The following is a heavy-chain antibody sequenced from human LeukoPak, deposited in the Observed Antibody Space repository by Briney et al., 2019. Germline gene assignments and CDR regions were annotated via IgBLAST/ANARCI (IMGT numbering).Heavy chain of an antibody. J-gene: IGHJ4*02. Sequence: GGSLRLSCAASGFTFSSYAMSWARQAPGKGLEWVSGISASGGSTYYADSVKGRFTISRDNSKNTLYLQMNSLRAEDTAVYYCAKIDGYNARSFDYWGQGTLVTVSS. CDR3: AKIDGYNARSFDY. CDR2: ISASGGST. CDR1: GFTFSSYA. V-gene: IGHV3-23*01. D-gene: IGHD5-24*01.